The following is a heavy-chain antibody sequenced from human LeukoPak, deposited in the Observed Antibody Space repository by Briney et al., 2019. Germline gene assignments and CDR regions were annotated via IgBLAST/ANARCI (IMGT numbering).Heavy chain of an antibody. CDR1: GGSISSYY. V-gene: IGHV4-59*01. J-gene: IGHJ5*02. CDR3: ARAELTSPFAP. CDR2: IYYSGST. Sequence: KPSETLSLTCTVSGGSISSYYGSWIRHPPGKGLERIGYIYYSGSTNYNPSLKSRVTISVDTSNNQFPLKLSSVTAADTAVYYCARAELTSPFAPWGQGTLVTVSS. D-gene: IGHD3-9*01.